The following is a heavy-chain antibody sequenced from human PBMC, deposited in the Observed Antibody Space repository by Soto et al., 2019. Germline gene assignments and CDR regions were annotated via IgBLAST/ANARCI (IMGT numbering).Heavy chain of an antibody. CDR2: IYYSGST. D-gene: IGHD2-15*01. Sequence: SETLSLTCTVSGGSISSYYWSWIRQPPGKGLEWIGYIYYSGSTNYNPSLKSRVTISVDTSKNQFSLKLSSVTAADTAVYYCARFRGVAAHGYNWFDPWGQGTLVTVSS. CDR1: GGSISSYY. V-gene: IGHV4-59*01. J-gene: IGHJ5*02. CDR3: ARFRGVAAHGYNWFDP.